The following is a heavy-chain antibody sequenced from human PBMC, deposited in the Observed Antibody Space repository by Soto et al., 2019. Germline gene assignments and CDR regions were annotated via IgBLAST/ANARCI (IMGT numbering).Heavy chain of an antibody. J-gene: IGHJ4*02. D-gene: IGHD2-15*01. CDR1: GGSIIDGQTY. V-gene: IGHV4-31*03. Sequence: QVQLQESGPGLVKPSQTLSLTCTVSGGSIIDGQTYLNWIRQHPERGLEWMGYINYRGTTNYSPALKIRLLISVNTSKNQFSLTLTSVTAADYSVYYGAPDGPGVAPFWGQGTLVTVSS. CDR3: APDGPGVAPF. CDR2: INYRGTT.